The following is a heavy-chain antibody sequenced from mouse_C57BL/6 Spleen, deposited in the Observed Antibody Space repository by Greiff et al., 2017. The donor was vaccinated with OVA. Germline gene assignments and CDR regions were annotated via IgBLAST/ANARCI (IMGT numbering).Heavy chain of an antibody. V-gene: IGHV2-2*01. CDR1: GFSLTSYG. Sequence: QVHVKQSGPGLVQPSQSLSITCTVSGFSLTSYGVHWVRQSPGKGLEWLGVIWSGGSTDYNAAFISRLSISKDNSKSQVFFKMNSLQADDTAIYYCARNYYYGRAYYFDYWGQGTTLTVSS. D-gene: IGHD1-1*01. CDR2: IWSGGST. CDR3: ARNYYYGRAYYFDY. J-gene: IGHJ2*01.